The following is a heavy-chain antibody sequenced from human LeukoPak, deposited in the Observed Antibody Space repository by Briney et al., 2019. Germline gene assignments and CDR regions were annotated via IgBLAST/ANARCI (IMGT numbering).Heavy chain of an antibody. CDR2: LYSGGGT. J-gene: IGHJ6*03. V-gene: IGHV3-66*01. CDR1: GFTVSSNY. D-gene: IGHD6-13*01. Sequence: GGSLRLSCAASGFTVSSNYISWVRQAPGKGLEWVTGLYSGGGTYYADSVKGRFDISRDNSKNTLYLQMNSLRAEDTAVYYCARAALAAAGTADYYYYYYMDVWGKGTTVTVSS. CDR3: ARAALAAAGTADYYYYYYMDV.